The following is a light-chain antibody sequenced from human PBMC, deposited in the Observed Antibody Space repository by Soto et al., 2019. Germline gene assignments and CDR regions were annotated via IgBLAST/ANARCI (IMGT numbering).Light chain of an antibody. CDR3: QQYYSTPYT. J-gene: IGKJ2*01. CDR1: QSVLYSSNNKNY. Sequence: DIVMTQSPDSLAVSLGERATINCKSSQSVLYSSNNKNYLAWYQQKPGQPPKLLIYWASTRESGVPDRFSGSGSGTDFTHSISSLQAEDVPVYYCQQYYSTPYTFVHGTKLEIK. V-gene: IGKV4-1*01. CDR2: WAS.